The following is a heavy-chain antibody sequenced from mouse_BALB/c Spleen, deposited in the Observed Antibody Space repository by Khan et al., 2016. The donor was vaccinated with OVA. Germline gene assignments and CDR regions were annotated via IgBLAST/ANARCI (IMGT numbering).Heavy chain of an antibody. CDR1: GYTFTTYW. V-gene: IGHV1-7*01. CDR2: INPTSGYT. Sequence: VQLQESGAELAKPGASVKMSCKASGYTFTTYWMHWVKQRPGQGLEWIGYINPTSGYTDYNEKFKDRATLSAEKSSSTAYMQLSSLTSEYSAVYYCTRDRIDYWGQGTTLTVSS. J-gene: IGHJ2*01. CDR3: TRDRIDY.